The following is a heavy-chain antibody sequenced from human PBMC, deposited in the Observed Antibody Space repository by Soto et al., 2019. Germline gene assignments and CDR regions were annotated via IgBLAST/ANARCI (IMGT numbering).Heavy chain of an antibody. CDR3: AKQGYDSSGYDY. Sequence: GVSLRLSCSASGFTFSSYAMSWVRQAPGKGLEWVSAISGSGGSTYYADSVKGRFTISRDNSKNTLYLQMNSLRAEDTAVYYCAKQGYDSSGYDYWGKGTLVTV. J-gene: IGHJ4*02. CDR1: GFTFSSYA. CDR2: ISGSGGST. V-gene: IGHV3-23*01. D-gene: IGHD3-22*01.